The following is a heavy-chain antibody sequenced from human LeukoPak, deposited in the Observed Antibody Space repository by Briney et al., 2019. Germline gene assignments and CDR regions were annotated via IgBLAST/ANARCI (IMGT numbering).Heavy chain of an antibody. Sequence: SVKGSCKASGGTFSSYAISWVRQAPGQGLEWMGRIIPILGIANYAQKFQGRVTITADKSTSTAYMELSSLRSEDTAVYYCARVGYSYGPPSWFDPWGQGTLVTVSS. CDR3: ARVGYSYGPPSWFDP. CDR1: GGTFSSYA. V-gene: IGHV1-69*04. D-gene: IGHD5-18*01. J-gene: IGHJ5*02. CDR2: IIPILGIA.